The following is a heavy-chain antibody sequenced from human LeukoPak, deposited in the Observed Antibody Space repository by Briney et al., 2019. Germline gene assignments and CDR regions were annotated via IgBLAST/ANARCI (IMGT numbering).Heavy chain of an antibody. V-gene: IGHV3-21*01. CDR3: ARGVSYDSSGYPDAFDI. Sequence: GGSLRLSCAASGFTLSSYSMNWVRQAPGKGLEWVSSVSSSSSYIYYADSVKGRFTISRDNAKNSLYLQMNSLRAEDTAVYYCARGVSYDSSGYPDAFDIWGQGTMVTVSS. CDR2: VSSSSSYI. D-gene: IGHD3-22*01. CDR1: GFTLSSYS. J-gene: IGHJ3*02.